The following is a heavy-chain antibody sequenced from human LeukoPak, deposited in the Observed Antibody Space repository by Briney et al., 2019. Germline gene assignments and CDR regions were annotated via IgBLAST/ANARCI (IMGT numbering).Heavy chain of an antibody. CDR2: INPKGDAT. CDR3: ARDPPATTAFDL. J-gene: IGHJ4*02. D-gene: IGHD1-1*01. Sequence: ASVKVSCKASGYIFTDYYMHWVRQAPGQGLEWMGWINPKGDATKYAQNFQGRVTMTWDTSISTAYMEVSRLTSGDTAMFYCARDPPATTAFDLWGQGTLVTVSS. V-gene: IGHV1-2*02. CDR1: GYIFTDYY.